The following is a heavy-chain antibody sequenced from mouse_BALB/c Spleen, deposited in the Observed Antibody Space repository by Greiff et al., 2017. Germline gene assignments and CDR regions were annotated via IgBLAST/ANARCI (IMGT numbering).Heavy chain of an antibody. V-gene: IGHV5-12-1*01. CDR2: ISSGGGST. CDR3: ARYRYDVNWYFDV. J-gene: IGHJ1*01. CDR1: GFAFSSYD. D-gene: IGHD2-14*01. Sequence: EVQVVESGGGLVKPGGSLKLSCAASGFAFSSYDMSWVRQTPEKRLVWVAYISSGGGSTYYPDTVKGRFTISRDNAKNTLYLQMSSLKSEDTAMYYCARYRYDVNWYFDVWGAGTTVTVSS.